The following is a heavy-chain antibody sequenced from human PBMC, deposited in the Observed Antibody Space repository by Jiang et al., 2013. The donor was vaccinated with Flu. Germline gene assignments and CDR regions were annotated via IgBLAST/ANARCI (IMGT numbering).Heavy chain of an antibody. V-gene: IGHV3-33*01. CDR1: GFTFSSYG. CDR3: ARSGYGANWYFDL. D-gene: IGHD3-22*01. CDR2: IWYDGSNK. Sequence: VQLLESGGGVVQPGRSLRLSCAASGFTFSSYGMHWVRQAPGKGLEWVAVIWYDGSNKYYADSVKGRFTISRDNSKNTLYLQMNSLRAEDTAVYCCARSGYGANWYFDLWGRGTLVTVSS. J-gene: IGHJ2*01.